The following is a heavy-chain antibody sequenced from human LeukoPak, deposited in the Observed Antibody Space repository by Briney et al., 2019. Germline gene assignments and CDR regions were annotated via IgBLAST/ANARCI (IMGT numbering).Heavy chain of an antibody. CDR3: ARWVTNENWFDP. J-gene: IGHJ5*02. V-gene: IGHV4-31*03. CDR1: GGSISSGGYY. Sequence: PSETLSLTCTVSGGSISSGGYYWSWIRQHPGKGLEWIGYIYYSGSTYYNPSLKSRVTISVDTSKNQFSLKLSSVTAADTAVYYCARWVTNENWFDPWGQGTLVTVSS. D-gene: IGHD1-1*01. CDR2: IYYSGST.